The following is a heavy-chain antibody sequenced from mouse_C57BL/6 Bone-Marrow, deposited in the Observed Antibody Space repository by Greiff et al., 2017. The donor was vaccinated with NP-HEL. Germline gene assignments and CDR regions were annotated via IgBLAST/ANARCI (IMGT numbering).Heavy chain of an antibody. V-gene: IGHV5-16*01. Sequence: EVMLVESEGGLVQPGSSMKLSCTASGFTFSDYYMAWVRQVPEKGLEWVANINYDGSSTYYLDSLKSRFIISRDNAKNILYLQMSSLKSEDTATYYCARGYGSSLYYFDYWGQGTTLTVSS. D-gene: IGHD1-1*01. CDR2: INYDGSST. CDR1: GFTFSDYY. J-gene: IGHJ2*01. CDR3: ARGYGSSLYYFDY.